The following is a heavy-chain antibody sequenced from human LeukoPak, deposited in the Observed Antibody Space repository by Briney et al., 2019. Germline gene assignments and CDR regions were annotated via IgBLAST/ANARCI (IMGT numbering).Heavy chain of an antibody. CDR3: AKGMTFQYYYSMDV. CDR2: IYSGGST. J-gene: IGHJ6*02. D-gene: IGHD2/OR15-2a*01. Sequence: GGSLRLSCAASGFTVSSNYMSWVRQAPGKGLEWVSVIYSGGSTYYADSVKGRFTISRDNSKNTLYLQMNSLRAEDTAVYYCAKGMTFQYYYSMDVWGQGTSVTVSS. CDR1: GFTVSSNY. V-gene: IGHV3-53*01.